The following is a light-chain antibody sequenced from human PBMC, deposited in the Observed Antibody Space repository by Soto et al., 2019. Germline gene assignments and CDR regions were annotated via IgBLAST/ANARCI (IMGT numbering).Light chain of an antibody. V-gene: IGKV3-11*01. CDR2: DVS. CDR1: QSVTSS. J-gene: IGKJ2*01. CDR3: QQYGRSPFT. Sequence: EIVLTQSPATLSLSPGDRATLSCRASQSVTSSLAWFQQKPGQAPRLLIYDVSRRATAIPARFSGSGSGTDFTLTISSLEPEDFAVYYCQQYGRSPFTFGQGTKLQIK.